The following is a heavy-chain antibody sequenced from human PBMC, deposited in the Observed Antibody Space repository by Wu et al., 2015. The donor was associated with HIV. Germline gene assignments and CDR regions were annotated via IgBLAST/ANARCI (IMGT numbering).Heavy chain of an antibody. V-gene: IGHV1-69-2*01. CDR1: GGSLSAYT. J-gene: IGHJ4*02. CDR3: ATSLEVSGFDY. CDR2: VDPENGQT. Sequence: VQVVQSGAEVREPGSSVKVSCTTSGGSLSAYTISWVRQAPGKGLKWMGFVDPENGQTMYAEKFRRRVTITVDRSTNTAYMELTRLTPEDTAIYYCATSLEVSGFDYWGQGSLVTVSS. D-gene: IGHD3-16*01.